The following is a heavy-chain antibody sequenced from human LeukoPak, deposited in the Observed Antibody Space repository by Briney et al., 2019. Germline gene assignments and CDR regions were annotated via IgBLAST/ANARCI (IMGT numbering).Heavy chain of an antibody. CDR2: FDPEDGET. V-gene: IGHV1-24*01. D-gene: IGHD1-26*01. CDR3: ATDLGGSYGY. CDR1: GYTLTELS. Sequence: AASVKVSCKVSGYTLTELSMHWVRQAPGKGLEWMGGFDPEDGETIYAQKFQGRVTMTEDTSTDTAYMELSSLRSEETAVYYCATDLGGSYGYWGQGTLVTVSS. J-gene: IGHJ4*02.